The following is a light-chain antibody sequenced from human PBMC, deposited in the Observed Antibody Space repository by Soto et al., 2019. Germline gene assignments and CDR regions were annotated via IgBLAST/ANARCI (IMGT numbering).Light chain of an antibody. Sequence: QSVLTQPPSVSAAPGQKVTISCSGSSSNIGNNFVSWYQQLPGTAPKLLIYDNDKRPSGIPDRFSGSKSGTSATLGITGLKTGEEADNNCATWDGSLGAVVLGGGPKPTVL. CDR2: DND. J-gene: IGLJ2*01. V-gene: IGLV1-51*01. CDR3: ATWDGSLGAVV. CDR1: SSNIGNNF.